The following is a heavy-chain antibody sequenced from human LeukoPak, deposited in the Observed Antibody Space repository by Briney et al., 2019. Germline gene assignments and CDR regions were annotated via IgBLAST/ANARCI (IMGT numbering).Heavy chain of an antibody. V-gene: IGHV1-18*01. CDR1: GGTFSSYA. J-gene: IGHJ4*02. Sequence: ASVKVSCKASGGTFSSYAISWVRQAPGQGLEWMGWISTYNGNTNYAQKLQGRVTMTTDTSTSTAYMELRSLRSDDTAVYYCARARSDILTGHPFDYWGQGTLVTVSS. CDR2: ISTYNGNT. CDR3: ARARSDILTGHPFDY. D-gene: IGHD3-9*01.